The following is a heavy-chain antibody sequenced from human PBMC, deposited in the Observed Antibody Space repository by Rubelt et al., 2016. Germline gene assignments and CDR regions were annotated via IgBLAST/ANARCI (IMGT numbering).Heavy chain of an antibody. D-gene: IGHD2-2*01. Sequence: EVQLVESGGGLVQPGGSLKLSCAASGFTFSGSAMHWVRQASGKGLEWVGRIRSKANSYATAYAASVKGRFTISRDDSKNTAYLQMNSLKTEDTAVYYCTRQQGPAAMYGMDVWGQGTTVTVSS. V-gene: IGHV3-73*02. CDR2: IRSKANSYAT. CDR1: GFTFSGSA. J-gene: IGHJ6*02. CDR3: TRQQGPAAMYGMDV.